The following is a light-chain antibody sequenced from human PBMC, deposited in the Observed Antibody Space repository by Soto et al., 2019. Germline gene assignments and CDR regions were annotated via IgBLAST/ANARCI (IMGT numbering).Light chain of an antibody. J-gene: IGLJ1*01. CDR1: SANIGAAYN. CDR2: GNN. V-gene: IGLV1-40*01. Sequence: QSALTQPPSVSGAPGQRVTISCTGSSANIGAAYNVDWYQQLPGTAPKLLIYGNNNRPSGVPARFSGSKSGTPASLAIAGLQAEVEGDYYCQSYDSSLSGYVFGTGTKVTVL. CDR3: QSYDSSLSGYV.